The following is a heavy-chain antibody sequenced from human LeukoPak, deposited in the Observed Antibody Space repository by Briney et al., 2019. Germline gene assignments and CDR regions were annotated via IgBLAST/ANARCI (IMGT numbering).Heavy chain of an antibody. V-gene: IGHV4-31*03. CDR2: IYYSGST. Sequence: SETLSLTCTVSGGSISSGGYYWSWIRQHPGKGLEWIGYIYYSGSTYYKPSLKSRVTISRDTSKNQFSLNLYSVTAADTAVYYCARRLSPPDAFDIWGQGTAVTVSS. CDR1: GGSISSGGYY. CDR3: ARRLSPPDAFDI. D-gene: IGHD6-19*01. J-gene: IGHJ3*02.